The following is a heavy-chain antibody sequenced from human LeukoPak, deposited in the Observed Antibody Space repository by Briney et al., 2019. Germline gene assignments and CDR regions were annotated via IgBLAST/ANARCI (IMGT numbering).Heavy chain of an antibody. J-gene: IGHJ5*02. V-gene: IGHV3-11*05. Sequence: GGSLRLSCAASGFTFSDYYMSWIRQAPGKGLEWFSYISSSSSYTNYADSVKGRFTISRDNAKNSLYLQMNSLRAEDTAVYYCARERDGYNNWFDPWGQGTLVTVSS. CDR1: GFTFSDYY. CDR2: ISSSSSYT. CDR3: ARERDGYNNWFDP. D-gene: IGHD5-24*01.